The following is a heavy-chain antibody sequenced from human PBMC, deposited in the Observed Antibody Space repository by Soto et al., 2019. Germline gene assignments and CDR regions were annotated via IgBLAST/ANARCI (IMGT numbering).Heavy chain of an antibody. V-gene: IGHV1-2*04. J-gene: IGHJ6*02. CDR2: INPNSGGT. CDR3: ARDSPLGGSSSTSYYYYGMDV. Sequence: ASVKVSCKASGYTFTGYYMHWVRQAPGQGFEWMGWINPNSGGTNYAQKFQGWVTMTRDTSISTAYMELSRLRSDDTAVYYCARDSPLGGSSSTSYYYYGMDVWGQGTTVTVSS. CDR1: GYTFTGYY. D-gene: IGHD6-6*01.